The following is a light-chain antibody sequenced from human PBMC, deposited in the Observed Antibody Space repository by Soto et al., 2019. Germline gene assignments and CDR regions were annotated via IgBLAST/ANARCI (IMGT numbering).Light chain of an antibody. CDR2: GAS. V-gene: IGKV3-20*01. CDR3: QQYGSSPWT. Sequence: EIVLTQSPGTLASSPGERVTLSCRASQSVSSSHLARYQQKPGQAPRLLIYGASSRATGIPDRFSSSGSGTDFTLTISRLETEDFAVYYCQQYGSSPWTVGQGTKVEIK. J-gene: IGKJ1*01. CDR1: QSVSSSH.